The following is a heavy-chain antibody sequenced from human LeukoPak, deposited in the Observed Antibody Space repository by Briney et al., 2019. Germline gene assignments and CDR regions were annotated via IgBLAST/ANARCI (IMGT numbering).Heavy chain of an antibody. Sequence: SETLSLTCTVSGGSITNYYWSWIRQPAGKGLEWIARVYYIGNPIYIFNPSLKSRVTLSVDTSKNRFSLKLTSVTAADTAVYYCARQAPGSPFDYWGQGTLVTVSS. V-gene: IGHV4-4*07. CDR3: ARQAPGSPFDY. CDR1: GGSITNYY. J-gene: IGHJ4*02. CDR2: VYYIGNP. D-gene: IGHD3-10*01.